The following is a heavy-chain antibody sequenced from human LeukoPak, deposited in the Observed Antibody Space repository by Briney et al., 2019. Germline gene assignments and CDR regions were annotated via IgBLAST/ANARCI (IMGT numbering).Heavy chain of an antibody. V-gene: IGHV3-23*01. J-gene: IGHJ5*02. CDR3: ASRAPLRYFDWLPNWFDP. D-gene: IGHD3-9*01. CDR2: ISGRDGNT. CDR1: GFTFSTYG. Sequence: GGSLRLSCAASGFTFSTYGMNWVRQAPGKGLEWVSAISGRDGNTYYADSVKGRFTISRDNSKNTLYLQMNSLRAEDTAVYYCASRAPLRYFDWLPNWFDPWGQGTLVTVSS.